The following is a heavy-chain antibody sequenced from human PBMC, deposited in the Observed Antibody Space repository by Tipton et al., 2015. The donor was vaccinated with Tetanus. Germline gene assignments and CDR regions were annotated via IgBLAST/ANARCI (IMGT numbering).Heavy chain of an antibody. V-gene: IGHV1-18*01. CDR3: VQDADMWGVRKVFDI. Sequence: QLVQSGAEVRKPGASVRISCTLSGYYLTNYGVSWVRQAPGQGLEWMAWISGYSGSTKFAQRFQGRVAMTTDTSTSTAYMELRSLTSDDTAVYYCVQDADMWGVRKVFDIWGQGTMATVSS. CDR2: ISGYSGST. D-gene: IGHD1-14*01. CDR1: GYYLTNYG. J-gene: IGHJ3*02.